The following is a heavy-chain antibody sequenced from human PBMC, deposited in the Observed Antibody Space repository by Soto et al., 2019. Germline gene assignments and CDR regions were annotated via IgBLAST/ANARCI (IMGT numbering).Heavy chain of an antibody. D-gene: IGHD6-13*01. CDR1: GGSISSSSYY. J-gene: IGHJ5*02. Sequence: QLQLQESGPGLVKPSETLSLTCTVSGGSISSSSYYWGWIRQPPGKGLEWIGSIYYSGSTYYNPSLKSRVTISVDTSQNQFSLKLSSVTAADTAVYYCARSAIAAAGTNWFDPWGQGTLVTVSS. CDR2: IYYSGST. V-gene: IGHV4-39*01. CDR3: ARSAIAAAGTNWFDP.